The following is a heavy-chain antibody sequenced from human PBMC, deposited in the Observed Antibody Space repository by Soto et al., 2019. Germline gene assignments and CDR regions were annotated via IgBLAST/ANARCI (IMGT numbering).Heavy chain of an antibody. V-gene: IGHV3-30*18. CDR1: GFTFSSYG. CDR2: ISYDGSNK. CDR3: EKDRGWLAERSYYGMDV. Sequence: QVQLVESGGGVVQPGRSLRLSCAASGFTFSSYGMHWVRQAPGKGLEWVAVISYDGSNKYYADSVKGRFTISRDNSKNTLYLQINSLRAEKTAVYYFEKDRGWLAERSYYGMDVWGQGTTVTVSS. D-gene: IGHD6-19*01. J-gene: IGHJ6*02.